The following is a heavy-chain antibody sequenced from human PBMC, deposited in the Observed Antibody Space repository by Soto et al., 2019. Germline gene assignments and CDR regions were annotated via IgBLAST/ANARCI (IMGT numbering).Heavy chain of an antibody. V-gene: IGHV5-51*01. D-gene: IGHD2-8*01. CDR1: GYSFTSYW. Sequence: GESLKISCKGSGYSFTSYWIGWVRQMPGKGLEGRGIIYPGDSDTRYSPSFEGQVTISAHKSISTAYLQWSSLKASDTAMHYCARRGTIYSYGMDVWGQGTTVTVSS. J-gene: IGHJ6*02. CDR3: ARRGTIYSYGMDV. CDR2: IYPGDSDT.